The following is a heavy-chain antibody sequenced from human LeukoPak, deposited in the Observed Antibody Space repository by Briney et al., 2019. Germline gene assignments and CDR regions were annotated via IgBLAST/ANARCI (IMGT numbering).Heavy chain of an antibody. Sequence: SETLSLTCPVSGGSISNYLWSWIRQPPGKGLEWIGYIYYSGSTNYNPSLKSRVTISVDTSKNQFSLKLSSVTAADTAVYYCARVGYYYDTSGSRRLSDMYDWGQGTTVTVSS. CDR3: ARVGYYYDTSGSRRLSDMYD. CDR2: IYYSGST. V-gene: IGHV4-59*01. D-gene: IGHD3-22*01. CDR1: GGSISNYL. J-gene: IGHJ6*02.